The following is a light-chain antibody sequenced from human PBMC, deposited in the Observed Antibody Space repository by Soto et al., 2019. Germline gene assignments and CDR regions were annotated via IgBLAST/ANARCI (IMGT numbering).Light chain of an antibody. Sequence: EIVLTQPPGTLSLSPGERATLSCRASQSVSSSYLAWYQQKPGQAPRLLIYGASSRATGIPDRFSGSGSGTDFTLTISRLEPEDFAVYYCQQYGSSPPVTFGGGTKVDIK. CDR3: QQYGSSPPVT. CDR2: GAS. J-gene: IGKJ4*01. CDR1: QSVSSSY. V-gene: IGKV3-20*01.